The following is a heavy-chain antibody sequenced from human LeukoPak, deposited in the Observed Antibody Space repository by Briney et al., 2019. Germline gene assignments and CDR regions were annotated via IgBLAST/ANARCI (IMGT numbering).Heavy chain of an antibody. CDR3: AKGPGIYCSSTSCRKPDY. V-gene: IGHV3-21*01. D-gene: IGHD2-2*01. Sequence: GGSLRLSCTASGFTFSSYTMDWVRQAPGKGLEWVSSITGRSSYIYYADSVKGRFTISRDNAKNSLYLQMNSLRAEDTAVYYCAKGPGIYCSSTSCRKPDYWGQGTLVTVSS. CDR2: ITGRSSYI. J-gene: IGHJ4*02. CDR1: GFTFSSYT.